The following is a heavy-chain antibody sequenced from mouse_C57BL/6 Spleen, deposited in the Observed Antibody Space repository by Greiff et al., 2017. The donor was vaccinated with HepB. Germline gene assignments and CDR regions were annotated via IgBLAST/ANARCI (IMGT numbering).Heavy chain of an antibody. D-gene: IGHD1-1*01. CDR2: IHPNSGST. Sequence: QVQLQQSGAELVKPGASVKLSCKASGYTFTSYWMHWVKQRPGQGLEWIGMIHPNSGSTNYNEKFKSKATLTVDKSSSTAYMQLSSLTSEDSAVYSCAREDYYGSSYGSAMDYWGQGTSVTVSS. J-gene: IGHJ4*01. V-gene: IGHV1-64*01. CDR3: AREDYYGSSYGSAMDY. CDR1: GYTFTSYW.